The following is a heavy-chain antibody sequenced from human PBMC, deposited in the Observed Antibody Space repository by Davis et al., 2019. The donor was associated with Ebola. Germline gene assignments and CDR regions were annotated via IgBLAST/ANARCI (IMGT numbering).Heavy chain of an antibody. CDR1: GFSLSNARMG. CDR3: ARIVQVYCSGGSCYYYYGMDV. V-gene: IGHV2-26*01. Sequence: SGPTLVKPTETLTLTCTVSGFSLSNARMGVSWIRQPPGKALEWLAHIFSNVEKSYSTSLKSRLTISKDTSKSQVVLTMTNMDPVDTATYYCARIVQVYCSGGSCYYYYGMDVWGQGTTVTVSS. J-gene: IGHJ6*02. CDR2: IFSNVEK. D-gene: IGHD2-15*01.